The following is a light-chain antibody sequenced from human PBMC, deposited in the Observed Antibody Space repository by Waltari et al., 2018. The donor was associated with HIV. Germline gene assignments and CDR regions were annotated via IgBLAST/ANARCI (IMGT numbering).Light chain of an antibody. CDR2: DVS. J-gene: IGLJ1*01. Sequence: QSALTQPRSVSGSPGPSVTISCTGTSSDVGDYTYVSWYRQNPGKVPKLMIYDVSKRPSGVPDRFSGSRSGNTASLTISGLQAEDEADYFCCSYAGNYSYVFGSGSRVTVL. CDR1: SSDVGDYTY. CDR3: CSYAGNYSYV. V-gene: IGLV2-11*01.